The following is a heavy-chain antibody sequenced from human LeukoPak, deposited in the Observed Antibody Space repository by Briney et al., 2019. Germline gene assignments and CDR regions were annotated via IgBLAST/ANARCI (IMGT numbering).Heavy chain of an antibody. CDR2: ITSSGNTM. V-gene: IGHV3-48*03. Sequence: GGSLRLSCAASGFTFSSYEMNWVRQAPGKGLEWVSYITSSGNTMYYADSVKGRSTISRDNAESSLSLQMNSLRAEDTAVYYCARRRGGWFDPWGQGTLVTVSS. D-gene: IGHD3-16*01. CDR1: GFTFSSYE. CDR3: ARRRGGWFDP. J-gene: IGHJ5*02.